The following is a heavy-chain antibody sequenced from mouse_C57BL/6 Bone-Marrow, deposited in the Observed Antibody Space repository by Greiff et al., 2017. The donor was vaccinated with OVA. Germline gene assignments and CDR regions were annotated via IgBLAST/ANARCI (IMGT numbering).Heavy chain of an antibody. CDR1: GYTFTSYW. V-gene: IGHV1-55*01. CDR2: IYTGSGST. CDR3: ASGAIPVYYAYYDARDY. D-gene: IGHD2-1*01. Sequence: VQLQQPGAELVKPGASVKMSCKASGYTFTSYWINWVKQRPGQGLEWIGDIYTGSGSTNYNQKFKSKATLTVDKSSSTAYMQLSSLTSEDSAVYYSASGAIPVYYAYYDARDYWGQGTSVSVPS. J-gene: IGHJ4*01.